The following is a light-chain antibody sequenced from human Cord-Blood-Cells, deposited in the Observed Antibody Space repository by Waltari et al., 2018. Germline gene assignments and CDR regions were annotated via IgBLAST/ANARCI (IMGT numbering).Light chain of an antibody. Sequence: QSVLTQPHSVSGAPGQRVTISCTGRSSTLGAGYAVHWYQQLPGTAPKLLIYGNSNRPSGVPDRFSGSKSGTSASLAITGLQAEDEADYYCQSYDSSLSWVFGGGTKLTVL. CDR3: QSYDSSLSWV. V-gene: IGLV1-40*01. CDR1: SSTLGAGYA. J-gene: IGLJ3*02. CDR2: GNS.